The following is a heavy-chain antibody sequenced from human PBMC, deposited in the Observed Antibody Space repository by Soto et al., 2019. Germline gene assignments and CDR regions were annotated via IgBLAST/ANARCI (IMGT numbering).Heavy chain of an antibody. D-gene: IGHD5-18*01. CDR1: GGSFSGYY. J-gene: IGHJ4*02. CDR2: INHSGST. CDR3: AIRRGGYSYGYRDY. V-gene: IGHV4-34*01. Sequence: SETLSLTCAVYGGSFSGYYWNWIRQPPGKGLEWIGEINHSGSTNYNPSLKSRVTISVDTSKNQFSLKLSSVTAADTAVYYCAIRRGGYSYGYRDYWGQGTLVTVSS.